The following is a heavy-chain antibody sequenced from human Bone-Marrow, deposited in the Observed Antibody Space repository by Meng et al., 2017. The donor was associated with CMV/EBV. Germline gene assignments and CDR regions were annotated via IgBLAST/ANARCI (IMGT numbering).Heavy chain of an antibody. V-gene: IGHV3-9*01. CDR2: IGWNSRII. CDR3: AREGPNDAFDI. Sequence: SLKISCAASGFRFDDYAMHWVRQAPGKGLEWVSIIGWNSRIIGYADSVKGRFTISRDNAKNSLYLQMNSLRAEDTALYHCAREGPNDAFDIWGQGTMV. J-gene: IGHJ3*02. CDR1: GFRFDDYA.